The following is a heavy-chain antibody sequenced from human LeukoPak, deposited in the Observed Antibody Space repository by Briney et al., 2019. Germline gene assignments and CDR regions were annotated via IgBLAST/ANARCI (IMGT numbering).Heavy chain of an antibody. D-gene: IGHD3-22*01. CDR1: GFTFSSYS. CDR3: AREEKISSGYYYMYYTFDY. V-gene: IGHV3-48*02. CDR2: ISSSSSTI. Sequence: GGSLRLSCAASGFTFSSYSMNWVRQAPGKGLEWVSYISSSSSTIYYADSVKGRFTISRDNAKNSLYLQINSLRDEDTAVYYCAREEKISSGYYYMYYTFDYWGQGTLVTVSS. J-gene: IGHJ4*02.